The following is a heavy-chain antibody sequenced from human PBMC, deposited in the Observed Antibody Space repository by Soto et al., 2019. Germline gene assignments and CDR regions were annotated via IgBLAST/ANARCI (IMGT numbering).Heavy chain of an antibody. V-gene: IGHV4-34*01. D-gene: IGHD3-10*01. Sequence: SETLSLTCAVYGGSFSGYYWSWIRQPPGKGLEWIGEINHSGSTNYNPSLKSRVTISVDTSKNQFSLKLSSVTAADTAVYYCARGHRITMVRGVPLGHWGQGTQVTVSS. CDR2: INHSGST. J-gene: IGHJ4*02. CDR3: ARGHRITMVRGVPLGH. CDR1: GGSFSGYY.